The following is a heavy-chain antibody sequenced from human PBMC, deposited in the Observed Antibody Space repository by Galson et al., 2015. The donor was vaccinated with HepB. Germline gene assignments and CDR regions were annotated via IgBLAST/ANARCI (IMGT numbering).Heavy chain of an antibody. CDR2: ISGSGGST. Sequence: SLRLSCAASGFTFSSYAMSWVRQAPGKGLEWVSAISGSGGSTYYADSVKGRFTISRDNSKNTLYLQMNSLRAEDTAVYYCAKAQAKKCSGSQLGNWFDPWGQGTLVTVSS. V-gene: IGHV3-23*01. CDR3: AKAQAKKCSGSQLGNWFDP. D-gene: IGHD1-26*01. J-gene: IGHJ5*02. CDR1: GFTFSSYA.